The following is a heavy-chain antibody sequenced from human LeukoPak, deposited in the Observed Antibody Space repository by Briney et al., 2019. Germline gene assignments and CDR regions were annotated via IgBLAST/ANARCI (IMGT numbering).Heavy chain of an antibody. CDR3: ARDYMTTEYYYYMDV. Sequence: SETLSLTCTVSGGSISSYYWSWIRQPAGKGLEWIGRIYTSGSTNYKPSLKSRVTMSVDTSKNQFSLKLSSVTAADTAVYYCARDYMTTEYYYYMDVWGKGTTVTVSS. V-gene: IGHV4-4*07. CDR1: GGSISSYY. D-gene: IGHD1-1*01. J-gene: IGHJ6*03. CDR2: IYTSGST.